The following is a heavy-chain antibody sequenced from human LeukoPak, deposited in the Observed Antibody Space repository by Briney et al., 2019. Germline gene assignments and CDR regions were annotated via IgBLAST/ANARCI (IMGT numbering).Heavy chain of an antibody. CDR3: ARWHDFWSGCRFDP. CDR2: IYYSGST. V-gene: IGHV4-59*11. D-gene: IGHD3-3*01. J-gene: IGHJ5*02. CDR1: GGSISSHY. Sequence: SETLSLTCTVSGGSISSHYWSWIRQPPGKGLEWIGYIYYSGSTNYNPSLKSRVTISVDTSKNQFSLKLSSVTAAGTAVYYCARWHDFWSGCRFDPWGQGTLVTVSS.